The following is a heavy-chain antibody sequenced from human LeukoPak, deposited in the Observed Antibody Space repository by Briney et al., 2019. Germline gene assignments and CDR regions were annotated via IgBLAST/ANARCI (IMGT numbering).Heavy chain of an antibody. CDR2: ISGDGGST. J-gene: IGHJ6*02. Sequence: GGSLRLSCAASGFTFDDYAMHWVRQAPGKGLEWVSLISGDGGSTYYADSVKGRFTISRDNSKNSLYLQMNSMRTEGTALYYCAKDLTRTYYDILTGYYGLYYYYYYGMDVWGQGTTVTVSS. CDR3: AKDLTRTYYDILTGYYGLYYYYYYGMDV. CDR1: GFTFDDYA. V-gene: IGHV3-43*02. D-gene: IGHD3-9*01.